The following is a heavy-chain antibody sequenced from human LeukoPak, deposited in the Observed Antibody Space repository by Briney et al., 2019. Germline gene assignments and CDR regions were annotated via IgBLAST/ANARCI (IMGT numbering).Heavy chain of an antibody. V-gene: IGHV4-34*01. CDR3: ARGKGYSYGYFWFDP. J-gene: IGHJ5*02. D-gene: IGHD5-18*01. CDR2: INHSGST. Sequence: SETLSLTCTVSGGSISSYYWSWIRQPPGKGLEWIGEINHSGSTNYNPSLKSRVTISVDTSKNQFSLKLSSVTAADTAVYYCARGKGYSYGYFWFDPWGQGTLVTVSS. CDR1: GGSISSYY.